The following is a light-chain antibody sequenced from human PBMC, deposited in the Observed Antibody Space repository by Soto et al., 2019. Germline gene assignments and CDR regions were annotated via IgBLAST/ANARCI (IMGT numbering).Light chain of an antibody. CDR2: SDD. CDR3: AAWDDSLRAPV. Sequence: QSVLTQPPSASATPGQRITISCFGSSSNIGSNYGYWYQQLPGTAPKLLISSDDERPSGVPDRFSGSKSGTSASLAISGVRSEDEADYFCAAWDDSLRAPVFGGGTKLTVL. J-gene: IGLJ2*01. CDR1: SSNIGSNY. V-gene: IGLV1-47*02.